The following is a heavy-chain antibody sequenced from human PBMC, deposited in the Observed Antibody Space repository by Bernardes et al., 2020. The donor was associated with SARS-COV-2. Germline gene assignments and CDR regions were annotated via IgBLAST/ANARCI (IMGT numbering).Heavy chain of an antibody. V-gene: IGHV4-4*02. CDR2: IYHTGVT. CDR3: ARDASVSSRGYFDL. Sequence: SETLSLTCSVSGGSIGSNNWWTWVLQTPGKGLEWIGEIYHTGVTYYNPSLESRVSMSIDTSKNLFSLTLTSVTAADTGVYYCARDASVSSRGYFDLWGRGTLATVSS. CDR1: GGSIGSNNW. J-gene: IGHJ4*02. D-gene: IGHD2-15*01.